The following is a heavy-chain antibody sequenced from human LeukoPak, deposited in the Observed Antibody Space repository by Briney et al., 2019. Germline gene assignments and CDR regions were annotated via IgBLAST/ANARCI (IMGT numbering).Heavy chain of an antibody. CDR2: ISYDGSNK. V-gene: IGHV3-30*04. J-gene: IGHJ4*02. CDR3: ARNAPSVDTAMVSADYFDY. Sequence: GGSLRLSCAASGFPFSSYAMHWVRQAPGKGLEGVAVISYDGSNKYYADSVKGRFTISRDNSKNTLYLQMNSLRAEDTAVYDCARNAPSVDTAMVSADYFDYWGQGTLVTVSS. D-gene: IGHD5-18*01. CDR1: GFPFSSYA.